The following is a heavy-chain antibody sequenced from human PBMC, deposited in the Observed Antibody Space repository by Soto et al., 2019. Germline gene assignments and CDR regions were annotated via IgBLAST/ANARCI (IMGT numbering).Heavy chain of an antibody. CDR1: GGSISSYY. Sequence: PSETLSLTCTVSGGSISSYYWSWIRQPPGKGLEWIGYIYYSGSTNYNPSLKSRVTISVDTSKNQFSLKLSSVTAADTAVYYCATSPHGDYSVDYWGQETLVTVSS. J-gene: IGHJ4*02. D-gene: IGHD4-17*01. CDR3: ATSPHGDYSVDY. CDR2: IYYSGST. V-gene: IGHV4-59*01.